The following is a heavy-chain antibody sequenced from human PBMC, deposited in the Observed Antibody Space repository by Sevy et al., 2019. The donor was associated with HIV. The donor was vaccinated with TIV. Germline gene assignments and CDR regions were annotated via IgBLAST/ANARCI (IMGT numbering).Heavy chain of an antibody. V-gene: IGHV3-33*01. D-gene: IGHD2-8*01. J-gene: IGHJ4*02. CDR1: GFTPSTYG. CDR2: IGYDGSNK. Sequence: GGSLRLSCAASGFTPSTYGMHWVRQAPGKGLEWVAVIGYDGSNKYYADSVRGRFTISRDNSKITLFLQMDSLRGEDTAVYYCARDPRMYGDYLLAYFDYWGQGTLVTVSS. CDR3: ARDPRMYGDYLLAYFDY.